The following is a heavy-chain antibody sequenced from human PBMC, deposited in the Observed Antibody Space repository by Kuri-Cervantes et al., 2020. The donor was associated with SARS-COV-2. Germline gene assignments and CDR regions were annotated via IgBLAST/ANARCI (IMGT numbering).Heavy chain of an antibody. CDR1: GFTFGSSA. CDR3: ARGIQLWSHDY. Sequence: SVKVSCKASGFTFGSSAVQWVRQTRGQGLEWLGLIVVGSGNTDYAQKFQDRLTLSRDMSTNTAYMELSSLRSEDTAVYYCARGIQLWSHDYWGQGTLVTVSS. J-gene: IGHJ4*02. V-gene: IGHV1-58*01. D-gene: IGHD5-18*01. CDR2: IVVGSGNT.